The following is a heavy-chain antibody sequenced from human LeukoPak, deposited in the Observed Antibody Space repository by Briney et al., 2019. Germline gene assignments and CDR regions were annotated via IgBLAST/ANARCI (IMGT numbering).Heavy chain of an antibody. CDR3: ARIYESGYYYMDV. V-gene: IGHV3-23*01. Sequence: GGSLRLSCAASGFTFSSYSMNWVRQAPGKGLEWVSAISGSGGSTYYADSVKGRFTISRDNSKNTLYLQMNSLRAEDTALYYCARIYESGYYYMDVWGKGTTVTVSS. J-gene: IGHJ6*03. CDR2: ISGSGGST. D-gene: IGHD3-3*01. CDR1: GFTFSSYS.